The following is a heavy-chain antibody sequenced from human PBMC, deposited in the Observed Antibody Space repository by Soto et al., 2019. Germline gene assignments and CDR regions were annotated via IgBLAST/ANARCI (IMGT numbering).Heavy chain of an antibody. J-gene: IGHJ4*02. D-gene: IGHD3-16*01. Sequence: SETLSLTCTVSGSSISSSGYYWGWIRQPPGRGLEWIGSLYYNVGTYYNPSLKSRVTISADTSANQFSLMVNSVTAADTAIYYCARLPSRHWVGDCGQGALVTVSS. CDR3: ARLPSRHWVGD. CDR1: GSSISSSGYY. CDR2: LYYNVGT. V-gene: IGHV4-39*01.